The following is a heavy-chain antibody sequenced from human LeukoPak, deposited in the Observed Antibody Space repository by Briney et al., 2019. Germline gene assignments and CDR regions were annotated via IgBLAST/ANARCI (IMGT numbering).Heavy chain of an antibody. CDR2: IFYNEGN. CDR1: SGSFRTYY. V-gene: IGHV4-59*01. D-gene: IGHD2-2*01. J-gene: IGHJ3*02. Sequence: KPSETLSLTCTVSSGSFRTYYWSWIRQPPGKGLEWVGYIFYNEGNSYNPSLKSRVNISVDTSNNQLSLKVNSVTAADTAMYYCVKSNSRYQPWTLDIWGRGTMVTVSS. CDR3: VKSNSRYQPWTLDI.